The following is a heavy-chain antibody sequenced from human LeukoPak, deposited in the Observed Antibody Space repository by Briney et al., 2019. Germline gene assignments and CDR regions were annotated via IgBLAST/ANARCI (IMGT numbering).Heavy chain of an antibody. CDR2: IYTSGST. D-gene: IGHD3-9*01. V-gene: IGHV4-61*02. CDR1: GGSISSGSYY. Sequence: PSQALSLTCTVSGGSISSGSYYWSWIRQPAGKGLEWIGRIYTSGSTNYNPSLKSRVTISVDTSKNQFSLKLSSVTAADTAVYYCAREGNYDILTGYWVPPCFDYWGQGTLVTVSS. CDR3: AREGNYDILTGYWVPPCFDY. J-gene: IGHJ4*02.